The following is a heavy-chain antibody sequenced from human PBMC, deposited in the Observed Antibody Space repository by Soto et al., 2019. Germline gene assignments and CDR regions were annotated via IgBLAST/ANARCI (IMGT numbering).Heavy chain of an antibody. CDR1: DGSISGYY. J-gene: IGHJ4*02. CDR3: ARVRREYDNSGPVDY. CDR2: IYYGGST. V-gene: IGHV4-59*04. D-gene: IGHD3-22*01. Sequence: SETLSLTCTVSDGSISGYYWSWIRQPPGKGLEWIGYIYYGGSTYYNPSLQSRVTMSVDRSRNQFSLKLNSVTAADTAVYYCARVRREYDNSGPVDYWGQGTLVTVSS.